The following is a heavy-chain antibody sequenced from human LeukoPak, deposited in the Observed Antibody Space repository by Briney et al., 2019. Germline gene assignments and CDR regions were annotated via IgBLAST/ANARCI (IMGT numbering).Heavy chain of an antibody. V-gene: IGHV3-7*01. CDR3: AKGRDYGDF. Sequence: GGSLTLSCTGSGFTFSSYWMTWVRQVPGKGLQWVANINQDGREKYYMDSMKGRLNISRDNTENSVFLQLTSLRPEDTGIYFCAKGRDYGDFWGQGTLVAVSS. CDR1: GFTFSSYW. CDR2: INQDGREK. J-gene: IGHJ4*02.